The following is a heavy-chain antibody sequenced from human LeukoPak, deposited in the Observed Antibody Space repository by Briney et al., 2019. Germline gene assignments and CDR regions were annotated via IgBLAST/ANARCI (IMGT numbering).Heavy chain of an antibody. CDR3: AEGAYSSSSIDY. J-gene: IGHJ4*02. V-gene: IGHV3-74*01. CDR1: GFSFSGYW. D-gene: IGHD6-13*01. CDR2: IGTDGSST. Sequence: GGSLRLSCAASGFSFSGYWMHWVRQAPGKGLVWISRIGTDGSSTTYADPVKGRFTISRDNAKNTLYLQMNSLRAEDTAVYYCAEGAYSSSSIDYWGQGTLVTVSS.